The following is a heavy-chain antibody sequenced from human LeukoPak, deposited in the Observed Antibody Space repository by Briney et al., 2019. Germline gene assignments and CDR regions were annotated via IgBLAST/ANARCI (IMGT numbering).Heavy chain of an antibody. CDR1: GVSISSYY. J-gene: IGHJ3*02. D-gene: IGHD5-18*01. CDR3: ARTATDAFDI. Sequence: PSETLSLTCTVSGVSISSYYWSWIRQPPGKGLEWIGYIYYSGSTNYNPSLKSRVTISVDTSKNQFSLKLSPVTAADTAVYYCARTATDAFDIWGQGTMVTVSS. CDR2: IYYSGST. V-gene: IGHV4-59*01.